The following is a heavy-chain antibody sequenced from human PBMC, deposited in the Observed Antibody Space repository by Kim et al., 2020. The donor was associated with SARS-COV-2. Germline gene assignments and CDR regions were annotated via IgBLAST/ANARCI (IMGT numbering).Heavy chain of an antibody. J-gene: IGHJ3*02. D-gene: IGHD3-22*01. CDR1: GFTFSSYY. Sequence: GGSLRLSCAASGFTFSSYYMNWVRQAPGKGLEWVSSISGSSGYIYYASSVKGLITISTDTAKNSMYLQMNSLTAEDTAVYYCASAGRLTMLVGVEGGAFGIWGAGTTVTVSS. V-gene: IGHV3-21*01. CDR2: ISGSSGYI. CDR3: ASAGRLTMLVGVEGGAFGI.